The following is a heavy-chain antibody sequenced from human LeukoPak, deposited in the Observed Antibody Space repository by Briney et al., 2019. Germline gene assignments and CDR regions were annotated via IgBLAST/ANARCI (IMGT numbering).Heavy chain of an antibody. Sequence: GGSLRLSCAASGFTFSSYGMHWVRQAPGKGLEWVAVIWYDGSNKYYADSVKGRFAISRDNSKNTLYLQMNSLRAEDTAVYYCARPVVNLVYGSGNPWYYYGMDVWGKGTTVTVSS. V-gene: IGHV3-33*01. D-gene: IGHD3-10*01. CDR2: IWYDGSNK. CDR3: ARPVVNLVYGSGNPWYYYGMDV. J-gene: IGHJ6*04. CDR1: GFTFSSYG.